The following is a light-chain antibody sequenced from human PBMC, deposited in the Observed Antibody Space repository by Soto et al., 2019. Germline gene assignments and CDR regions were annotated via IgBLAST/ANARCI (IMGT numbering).Light chain of an antibody. CDR2: TAS. CDR3: LQHNTSPLT. CDR1: QGIRKD. Sequence: DIQMTQSPSSLSASVGDRVTITCRASQGIRKDLAWYQQKPGKGRELLIYTASNLSSGVPSRFSSSGSVTEFALTISSLQPEDFATYFCLQHNTSPLTVGGGTRVEV. J-gene: IGKJ4*01. V-gene: IGKV1-17*01.